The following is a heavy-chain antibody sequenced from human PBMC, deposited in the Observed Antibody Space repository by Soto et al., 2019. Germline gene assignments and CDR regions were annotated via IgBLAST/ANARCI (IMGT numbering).Heavy chain of an antibody. CDR1: GGSFSGYY. Sequence: SETLSLTCAVYGGSFSGYYWSWIRQPPGKGLEWIGEINHSGSTNYNPSLKSRVTISVDTSKNQFSLKLSSVTAADTAVYYCARGYCSSTSCYTGWFDPWGQGTLVTVSS. D-gene: IGHD2-2*02. CDR2: INHSGST. CDR3: ARGYCSSTSCYTGWFDP. J-gene: IGHJ5*02. V-gene: IGHV4-34*01.